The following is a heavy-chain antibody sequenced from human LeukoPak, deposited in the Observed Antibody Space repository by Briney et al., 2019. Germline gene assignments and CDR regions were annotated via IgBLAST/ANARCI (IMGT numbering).Heavy chain of an antibody. Sequence: ASVKVSCKGSGYTFTDYYMHWVQQAPGKGLGWMGLVDPEDGETIYAEKFQGRVTITADTSTDTAYMELSSLRSEDTAVYYCVVVPAAIRNSVWFDPWGQGTLVTVSS. CDR1: GYTFTDYY. CDR2: VDPEDGET. D-gene: IGHD2-2*02. CDR3: VVVPAAIRNSVWFDP. J-gene: IGHJ5*02. V-gene: IGHV1-69-2*01.